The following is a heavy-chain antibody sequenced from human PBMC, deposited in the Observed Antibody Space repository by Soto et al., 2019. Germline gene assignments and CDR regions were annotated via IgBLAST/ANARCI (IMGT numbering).Heavy chain of an antibody. CDR3: AREAIVVVPAAIRRGKFNYYYYGMDV. Sequence: PSETLSLTCAVYGGSFSGYYWSWIRQPPGKGLEWIGEINHSGSTNYNPSLKSRVTISVDTSKNQFSLKLSSVTAADTAVYYCAREAIVVVPAAIRRGKFNYYYYGMDVWGQGTTVTAP. J-gene: IGHJ6*02. V-gene: IGHV4-34*01. CDR1: GGSFSGYY. CDR2: INHSGST. D-gene: IGHD2-2*02.